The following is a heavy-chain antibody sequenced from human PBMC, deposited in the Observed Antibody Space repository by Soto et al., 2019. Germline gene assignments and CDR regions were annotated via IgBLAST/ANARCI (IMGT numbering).Heavy chain of an antibody. CDR3: ARNPSYGDYVDY. Sequence: SETLSLTCTVSGGSINTFYWSWVRQPAGNGLEWIGYIYYSGSTNYNPSLKSRVTISVDTSKNQFSLKLSSVTAADTAVYYCARNPSYGDYVDYWGQGTLVTVSS. J-gene: IGHJ4*02. D-gene: IGHD4-17*01. CDR1: GGSINTFY. V-gene: IGHV4-59*01. CDR2: IYYSGST.